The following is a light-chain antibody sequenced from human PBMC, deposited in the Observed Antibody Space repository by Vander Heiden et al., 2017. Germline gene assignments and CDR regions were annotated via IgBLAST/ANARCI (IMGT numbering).Light chain of an antibody. V-gene: IGLV3-25*03. CDR1: ALPKQY. CDR3: QSADSSGTPVV. CDR2: KDS. J-gene: IGLJ2*01. Sequence: SYELTQPPSVPVSPGQTARITCSGDALPKQYAYWYQQKPGQAPVLVIYKDSERPSGIPERFSGSSSGTTVTLTISGVQAEDEADYYCQSADSSGTPVVFGGGTKLTVL.